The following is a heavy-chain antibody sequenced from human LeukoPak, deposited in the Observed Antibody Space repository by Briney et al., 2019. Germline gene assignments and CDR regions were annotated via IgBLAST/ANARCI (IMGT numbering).Heavy chain of an antibody. D-gene: IGHD1-26*01. CDR1: GGSFSGYY. V-gene: IGHV4-34*01. J-gene: IGHJ4*02. CDR3: ARGSTWDLLHFDY. CDR2: IIHSGST. Sequence: SETLSLTCAVYGGSFSGYYWSWIRQPPGKGLEWIGEIIHSGSTNYNPSLKSRVTISADTSKYQVSLKVPSVPAADPAVYYCARGSTWDLLHFDYWGQGTLVTVSS.